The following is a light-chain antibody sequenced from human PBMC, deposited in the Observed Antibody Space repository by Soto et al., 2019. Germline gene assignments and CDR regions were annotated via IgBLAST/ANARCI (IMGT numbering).Light chain of an antibody. CDR1: QSISTW. Sequence: DIQMTQSPSTLSASVGERVTITCRASQSISTWLAWYQQKPGKAPKLLIYKASSLESGVPSRFSGSGSGTEFPLTISRLQPDHFATYYCQQYNSYGTFGQGTRVEIK. J-gene: IGKJ1*01. CDR2: KAS. V-gene: IGKV1-5*03. CDR3: QQYNSYGT.